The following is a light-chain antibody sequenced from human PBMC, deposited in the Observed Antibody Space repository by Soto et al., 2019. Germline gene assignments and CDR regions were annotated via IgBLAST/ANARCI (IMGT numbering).Light chain of an antibody. V-gene: IGKV1-9*01. CDR2: AAS. J-gene: IGKJ2*01. CDR3: QQYGGSPYT. Sequence: DIQLTQSPSFLSASVGDRVTITCRASQGISSYLAWYQQKPGKAPNLLIYAASTLQSGVPSRFSGSGSGTEFTLTISSLQPEDFATYYCQQYGGSPYTFGQGTKLEIK. CDR1: QGISSY.